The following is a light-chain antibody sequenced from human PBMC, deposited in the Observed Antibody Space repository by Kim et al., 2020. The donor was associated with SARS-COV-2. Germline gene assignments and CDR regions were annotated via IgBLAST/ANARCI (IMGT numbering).Light chain of an antibody. Sequence: EIVLTQSPGTLSLSPGERATLSCRASQSVIGNYLAWYQQKPGQAPRLLIYVAFTRATGIPDRFSGSGSGTYFTLTISRLEPEDFAVYYCQQYAASPLYSFGQGTKLEI. CDR3: QQYAASPLYS. V-gene: IGKV3-20*01. CDR2: VAF. CDR1: QSVIGNY. J-gene: IGKJ2*03.